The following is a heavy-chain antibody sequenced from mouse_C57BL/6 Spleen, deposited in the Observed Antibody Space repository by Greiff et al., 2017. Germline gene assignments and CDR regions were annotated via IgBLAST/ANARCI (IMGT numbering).Heavy chain of an antibody. CDR1: GYAFSSYW. Sequence: VKLQQSGAELVKPGASVKISCKASGYAFSSYWMNWVKQRPGKGLEWIGQIYPGDGDTNYNGKFKGKATLTADKSSSTAYMQLSSLTSEDSAVYFCARRGTVVAPYYFDYWGQGTTLTVSS. CDR2: IYPGDGDT. J-gene: IGHJ2*01. V-gene: IGHV1-80*01. CDR3: ARRGTVVAPYYFDY. D-gene: IGHD1-1*01.